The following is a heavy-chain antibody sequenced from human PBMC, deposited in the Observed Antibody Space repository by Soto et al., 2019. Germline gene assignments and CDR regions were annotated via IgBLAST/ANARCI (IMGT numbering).Heavy chain of an antibody. J-gene: IGHJ6*02. CDR2: ISYDGSNK. CDR1: GFTFSSYG. CDR3: AKGGPSYVYCSSTHWYESENMDV. D-gene: IGHD2-2*01. V-gene: IGHV3-30*18. Sequence: QVQLVESGGSVVQPGRSLRLSCAASGFTFSSYGMHWVRQAPGKGLEWVAVISYDGSNKYYADSVKGRFTISRDNSKNPVYLQMNSLRAGDTAVYYCAKGGPSYVYCSSTHWYESENMDVWGQGTTVTVSS.